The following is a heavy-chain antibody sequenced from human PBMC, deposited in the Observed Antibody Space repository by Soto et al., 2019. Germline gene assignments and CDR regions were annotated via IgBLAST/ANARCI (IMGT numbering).Heavy chain of an antibody. D-gene: IGHD5-12*01. CDR2: IYYSGST. CDR1: GGSISSSSYY. J-gene: IGHJ4*01. CDR3: ARRGNKDGYNSAY. V-gene: IGHV4-39*01. Sequence: SETLSLTCTVSGGSISSSSYYWGWIRQPPGKGLEWIGSIYYSGSTYYNPSLKSRVTISVDTSKNQFSLKLSSVTAADTAVYYCARRGNKDGYNSAYRGHGTLVPFSS.